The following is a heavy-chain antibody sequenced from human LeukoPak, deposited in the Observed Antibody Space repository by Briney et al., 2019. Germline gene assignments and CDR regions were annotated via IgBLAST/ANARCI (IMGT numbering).Heavy chain of an antibody. Sequence: ASVKVSCKASGYTFTGYYMHWVRQAPGQGLEWMGWINPNSGGTNYAQKFQGRVTMTRDTSISTAYMELSRLRSGDTAVYYCAGGPYDYVWGSPGTNYYYYYGMDVWGQGTTVTVSS. V-gene: IGHV1-2*02. CDR1: GYTFTGYY. J-gene: IGHJ6*02. CDR3: AGGPYDYVWGSPGTNYYYYYGMDV. D-gene: IGHD3-16*01. CDR2: INPNSGGT.